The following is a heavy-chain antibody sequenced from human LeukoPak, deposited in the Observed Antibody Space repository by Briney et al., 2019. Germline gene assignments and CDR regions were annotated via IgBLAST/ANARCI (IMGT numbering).Heavy chain of an antibody. CDR1: GFTFSSYG. CDR2: IWYDGSNK. Sequence: GRSLRLSCAASGFTFSSYGMHWVRQAPGKGLEWVALIWYDGSNKYYTDSVKGRLTISRDNSKNTLYLQMNSLRAEDTAVYYCAREGPRGNSQFDYWGQGTLVTVSS. CDR3: AREGPRGNSQFDY. J-gene: IGHJ4*02. D-gene: IGHD2/OR15-2a*01. V-gene: IGHV3-33*01.